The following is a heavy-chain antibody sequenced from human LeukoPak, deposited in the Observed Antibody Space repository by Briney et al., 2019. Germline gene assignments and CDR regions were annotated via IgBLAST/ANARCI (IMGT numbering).Heavy chain of an antibody. CDR2: ISSSGSTI. J-gene: IGHJ4*02. CDR1: EFTFSNYG. D-gene: IGHD3-22*01. CDR3: AKSNYFDSGGYYFFDY. V-gene: IGHV3-48*03. Sequence: GESLRLSCAASEFTFSNYGINWVRQAPGKGLEWVSYISSSGSTIHYADSVKGRFTISRDNSKNTLYLQMNSLRAEDTAVYYCAKSNYFDSGGYYFFDYWGQGTLVTVSS.